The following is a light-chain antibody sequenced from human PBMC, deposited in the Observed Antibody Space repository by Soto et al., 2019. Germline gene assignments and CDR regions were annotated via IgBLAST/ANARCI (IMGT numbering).Light chain of an antibody. CDR3: SSFSSGTTPVV. CDR2: VVS. V-gene: IGLV2-14*01. CDR1: SSDIASYNF. J-gene: IGLJ2*01. Sequence: QSVLTQPASVSGSSGQSITISCTGTSSDIASYNFVSWYQQHPGKAPKLILYVVSNRPSGVSDRFSGSKSGNTASLTISGLQAEDEADYFCSSFSSGTTPVVFGGGTKLTVL.